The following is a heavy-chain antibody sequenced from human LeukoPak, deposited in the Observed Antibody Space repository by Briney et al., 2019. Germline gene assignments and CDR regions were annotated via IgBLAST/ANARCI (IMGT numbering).Heavy chain of an antibody. V-gene: IGHV3-53*01. Sequence: GGSLRLSCAASGFTVSSNYMSWVRQAPGKGLEWVSVIYSGGSTYYADSVKGRFTISRDNSKNTLYLQMNSLRAEDTSIYYCARELPREVTLDYWGQGTPVTVSS. J-gene: IGHJ4*02. CDR1: GFTVSSNY. CDR3: ARELPREVTLDY. CDR2: IYSGGST. D-gene: IGHD2-21*02.